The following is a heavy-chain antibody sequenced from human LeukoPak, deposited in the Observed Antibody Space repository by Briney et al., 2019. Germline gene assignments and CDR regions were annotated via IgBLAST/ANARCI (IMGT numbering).Heavy chain of an antibody. J-gene: IGHJ4*02. V-gene: IGHV3-48*01. CDR1: GFTFDDYG. Sequence: GGSLRLSCAASGFTFDDYGMSWVRQAPGKGLEWVSYISYSGSMMYYADSVTGRFTISRDNAKNSLYLQMNSLRAEDTAVYYCARDQCSGIDYWGQGTLVTVSS. CDR2: ISYSGSMM. D-gene: IGHD6-19*01. CDR3: ARDQCSGIDY.